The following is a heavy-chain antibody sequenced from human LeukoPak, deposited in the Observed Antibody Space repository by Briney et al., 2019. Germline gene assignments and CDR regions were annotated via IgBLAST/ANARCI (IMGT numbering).Heavy chain of an antibody. CDR3: ARVFGAYDSIDC. V-gene: IGHV3-7*01. D-gene: IGHD5-12*01. CDR2: IKQDGSER. Sequence: GGSLRLSCAASGFSMSGYWMSWVRQAPGRGLEWVANIKQDGSERHYADSVKGRFTISRDNAQNSLYLQMNSLRAEETAVYYCARVFGAYDSIDCWGQGTLVTVS. J-gene: IGHJ4*02. CDR1: GFSMSGYW.